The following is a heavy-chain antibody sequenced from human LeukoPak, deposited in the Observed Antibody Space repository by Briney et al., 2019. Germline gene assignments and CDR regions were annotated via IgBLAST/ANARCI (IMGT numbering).Heavy chain of an antibody. CDR2: INPNSGGT. J-gene: IGHJ3*02. CDR3: ARVRVWELLTDAFDI. D-gene: IGHD1-26*01. CDR1: GYTFTNFG. V-gene: IGHV1-2*02. Sequence: ASVKVSCKASGYTFTNFGINWVRQAPGQGLEWVGWINPNSGGTNYAQKFQGRVTMTRDTSISTAYMELSRLRSDDTAVYYCARVRVWELLTDAFDIWGQGTMVTVSS.